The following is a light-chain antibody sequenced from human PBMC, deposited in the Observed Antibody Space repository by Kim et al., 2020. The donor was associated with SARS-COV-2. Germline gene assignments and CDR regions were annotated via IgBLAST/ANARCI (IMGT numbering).Light chain of an antibody. CDR3: QSYDSSLSGWV. J-gene: IGLJ3*02. CDR2: GNS. CDR1: SSNIGAGYD. Sequence: SVLTQPPSVSGAPGQRVTISCTGSSSNIGAGYDVHWYQQLPGTAPKLLIYGNSNRPSGVPDRFSGSKSGTSASLAITGLQAEDEADYYCQSYDSSLSGWVLGGGTQLTVL. V-gene: IGLV1-40*01.